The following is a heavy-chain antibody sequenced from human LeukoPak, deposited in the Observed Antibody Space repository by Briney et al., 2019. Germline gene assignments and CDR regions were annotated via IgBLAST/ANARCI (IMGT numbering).Heavy chain of an antibody. Sequence: PGGSLRLSCAASGFTFSSYSMNWVRQAPGKGLEWVSSISSSSSYIYYADSVKGRFTISRDNAKNSLYLQMNSLRAEDTVVYYCAREGGRYYDNWGQGTLVTVSS. CDR3: AREGGRYYDN. D-gene: IGHD3-16*01. CDR2: ISSSSSYI. CDR1: GFTFSSYS. J-gene: IGHJ4*02. V-gene: IGHV3-21*01.